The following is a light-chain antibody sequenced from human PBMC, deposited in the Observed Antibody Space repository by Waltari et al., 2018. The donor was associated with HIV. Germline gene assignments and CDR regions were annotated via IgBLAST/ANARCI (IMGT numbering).Light chain of an antibody. CDR2: EVN. J-gene: IGLJ2*01. CDR1: SSDVGRYDY. V-gene: IGLV2-8*01. CDR3: SSYAGINPVI. Sequence: QSALTQPPSASGSLGQSVTISCTGSSSDVGRYDYVPWYQQHPGKAPKLLIFEVNQRPSGVPDRFSGSKSGNTASLTVSGLQAEDEAEYSCSSYAGINPVIFGGGTTLTVL.